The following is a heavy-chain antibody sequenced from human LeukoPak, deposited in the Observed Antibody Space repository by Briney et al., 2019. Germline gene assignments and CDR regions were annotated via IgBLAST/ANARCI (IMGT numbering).Heavy chain of an antibody. V-gene: IGHV1-2*02. D-gene: IGHD3-9*01. CDR2: INPNSGGT. J-gene: IGHJ4*02. CDR1: GDTFTDYH. CDR3: ARGWGPTGLDY. Sequence: PVASVKVSCKTIGDTFTDYHIHWLRQAPGQGLQWVGWINPNSGGTILAQKFQGRVTMTRDTSFKTAYMDLTSLKSDDTAVYYCARGWGPTGLDYWGQGTLVTVS.